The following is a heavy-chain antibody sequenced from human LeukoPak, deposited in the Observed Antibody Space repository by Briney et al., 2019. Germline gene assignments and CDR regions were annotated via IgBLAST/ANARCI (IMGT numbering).Heavy chain of an antibody. CDR1: GGSFSGYY. J-gene: IGHJ5*02. V-gene: IGHV4-34*01. CDR2: INHSGST. Sequence: SETLSLTCAVYGGSFSGYYWSWIRQPPGKGLEWIGKINHSGSTNYNPSLKSRVTISVDTSKNQFSLKLSSVTAADTAVYYCARGCITIFGVVIITNNWFDPWGQGTLVTVSS. D-gene: IGHD3-3*01. CDR3: ARGCITIFGVVIITNNWFDP.